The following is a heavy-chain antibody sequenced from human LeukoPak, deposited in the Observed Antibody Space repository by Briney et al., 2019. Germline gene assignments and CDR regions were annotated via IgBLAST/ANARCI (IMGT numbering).Heavy chain of an antibody. D-gene: IGHD2-15*01. V-gene: IGHV3-15*01. Sequence: GGSLRLSCATSGFSFSGAWLSWVRQAPGKGLEWIGRIQHGGTTDYAAPVKGRFTISRDDSKATLYLQVNSLKTEDAAIYYCTTVTHFYLGGQGTLVTVSS. J-gene: IGHJ4*02. CDR1: GFSFSGAW. CDR3: TTVTHFYL. CDR2: IQHGGTT.